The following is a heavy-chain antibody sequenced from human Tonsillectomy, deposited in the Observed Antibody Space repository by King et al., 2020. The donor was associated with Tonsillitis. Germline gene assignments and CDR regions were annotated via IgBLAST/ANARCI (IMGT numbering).Heavy chain of an antibody. J-gene: IGHJ1*01. CDR2: IRSKAYGGTT. CDR3: TRDTMIVVVPTDPEYFQH. V-gene: IGHV3-49*04. D-gene: IGHD3-22*01. CDR1: GFTFGDYA. Sequence: VQLVESGGGLVQPGRSLRLSCTASGFTFGDYAMSWVRQAPGKGLEWVGFIRSKAYGGTTEYAASVKGRFTISRDDSKSIAYLQMNSLKTEDTAVYYCTRDTMIVVVPTDPEYFQHWGQGTLVTVSS.